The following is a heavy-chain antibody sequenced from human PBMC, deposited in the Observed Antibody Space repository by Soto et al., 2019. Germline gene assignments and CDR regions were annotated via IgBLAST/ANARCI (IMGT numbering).Heavy chain of an antibody. J-gene: IGHJ5*02. CDR2: ISGSGGST. CDR1: GFTFSSYA. Sequence: EVQLLESGGGLVQPGGSLRLSCAASGFTFSSYAMSWVRQAPGKGLEWVSAISGSGGSTYYADSVKGRFTISRDNSKNTLYLQMNSLRAEDTAVYYCAAPPSAAMLVGWFDPWGQGNLVTVSS. V-gene: IGHV3-23*01. D-gene: IGHD2-2*01. CDR3: AAPPSAAMLVGWFDP.